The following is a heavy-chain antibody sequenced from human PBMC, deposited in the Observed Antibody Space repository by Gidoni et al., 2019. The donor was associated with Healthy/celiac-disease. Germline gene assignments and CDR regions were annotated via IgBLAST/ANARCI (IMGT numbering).Heavy chain of an antibody. CDR1: GFTFSSYS. V-gene: IGHV3-21*01. CDR3: ARDRVDTSSYDPNDAFDI. Sequence: EVQLVESGGGLVKPGGSLRRSCAASGFTFSSYSMNWVRQAPGKGLEWVSSISSSSSYIYYADSVKGRFTISRDNAKNSLYLQMNSLRAEDTAVYYCARDRVDTSSYDPNDAFDIWGQGTMVTVSS. CDR2: ISSSSSYI. J-gene: IGHJ3*02. D-gene: IGHD2-2*01.